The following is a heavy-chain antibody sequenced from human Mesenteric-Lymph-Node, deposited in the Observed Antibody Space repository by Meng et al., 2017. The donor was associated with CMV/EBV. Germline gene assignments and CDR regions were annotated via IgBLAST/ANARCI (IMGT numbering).Heavy chain of an antibody. Sequence: GGSLRLSCAASGFTFSRYDMHWVRQATGKGLEWVSAIGTAGDTYYPGSVKGRFTISRDNSKNTLYLQMNSLRAEDTAVYYCARASRMVYAKYYYYGMDVWGQGTTVTVSS. CDR3: ARASRMVYAKYYYYGMDV. J-gene: IGHJ6*02. V-gene: IGHV3-13*01. CDR2: IGTAGDT. CDR1: GFTFSRYD. D-gene: IGHD2-8*01.